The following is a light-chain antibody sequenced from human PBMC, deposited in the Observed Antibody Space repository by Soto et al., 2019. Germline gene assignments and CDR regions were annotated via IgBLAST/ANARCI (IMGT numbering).Light chain of an antibody. J-gene: IGKJ3*01. CDR2: GPS. Sequence: EMVLTQSPGTLSLSPGERATLSCSASQNVSSSYLAWYQQKPGQAPRLLINGPSSRASGIPDRFSGSGSGTDFTLTISRLEPEDFAVYYCQQYGSSIFGPGTKVDIK. CDR3: QQYGSSI. CDR1: QNVSSSY. V-gene: IGKV3-20*01.